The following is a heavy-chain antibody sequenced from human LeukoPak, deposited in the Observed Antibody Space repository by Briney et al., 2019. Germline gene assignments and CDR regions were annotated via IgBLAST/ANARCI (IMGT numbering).Heavy chain of an antibody. D-gene: IGHD3-22*01. CDR1: GYTFTIYG. CDR3: ARVPPYYYDSSVFDY. CDR2: ISAYNGNT. V-gene: IGHV1-18*01. J-gene: IGHJ4*02. Sequence: GASVKVSCKASGYTFTIYGISWVRQAPGQGLEWMGWISAYNGNTNYAQKLQGRVTMTTDTSTSTAYMELRSLRSDDTAVYYCARVPPYYYDSSVFDYWGQGTLVTVSS.